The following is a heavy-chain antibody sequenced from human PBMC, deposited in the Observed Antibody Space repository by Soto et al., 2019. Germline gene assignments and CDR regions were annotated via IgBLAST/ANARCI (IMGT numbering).Heavy chain of an antibody. CDR1: GYTLTELS. CDR2: FDPEDGET. V-gene: IGHV1-24*01. D-gene: IGHD2-21*01. Sequence: QVQLVQSGAEVKKPGASVKVSCKVSGYTLTELSMHWVRQAPGKGLEWMGGFDPEDGETIYAQKFQGRVTMTEDTSXDXXYMELSSLRSEDTAVYYCATVCPLGGLPPCNWFDPWGQGTLVTVSS. CDR3: ATVCPLGGLPPCNWFDP. J-gene: IGHJ5*02.